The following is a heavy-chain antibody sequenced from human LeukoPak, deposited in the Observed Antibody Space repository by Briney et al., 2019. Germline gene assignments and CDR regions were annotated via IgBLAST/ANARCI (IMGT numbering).Heavy chain of an antibody. D-gene: IGHD2-2*01. CDR2: IIPIFGTA. CDR3: ATGRLGYCSSTSCSLDY. V-gene: IGHV1-69*05. Sequence: SVKVSCKASGGTFSSYAISWVRQAPGQGLEWWGGIIPIFGTATYAQKFQGRVTITTDESTSTAYMELSSLRSADTAVYYCATGRLGYCSSTSCSLDYWGQGTLVTVSS. CDR1: GGTFSSYA. J-gene: IGHJ4*02.